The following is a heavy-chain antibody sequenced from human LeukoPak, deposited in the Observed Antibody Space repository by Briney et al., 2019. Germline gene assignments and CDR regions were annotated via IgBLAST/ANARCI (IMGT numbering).Heavy chain of an antibody. J-gene: IGHJ4*02. CDR1: GFPFSDFS. V-gene: IGHV3-23*01. Sequence: GGSLRLSCAPSGFPFSDFSMSWVRQAPGKGLEWISTTNSGGTSTYYAESVKGRFTLSRDNSKNTLYLQMSSLRVEDTAVYYCTKQSYARSLGEGGPGTLVSVSS. CDR2: TNSGGTST. CDR3: TKQSYARSLGE. D-gene: IGHD2-8*01.